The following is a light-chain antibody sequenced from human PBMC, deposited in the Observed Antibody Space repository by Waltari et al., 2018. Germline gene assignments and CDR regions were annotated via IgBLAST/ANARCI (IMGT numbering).Light chain of an antibody. CDR3: AACDDSLNGYV. CDR1: SSNIGINT. CDR2: SNN. V-gene: IGLV1-44*01. J-gene: IGLJ1*01. Sequence: QSVLTQPPSASGTPGQRVTISCSGSSSNIGINTVNWYQQLPGTAPKLLIYSNNQRPAGVPDRFSGSKSGTSASLAISGLQSEDDADYYCAACDDSLNGYVFGTGTKVTVL.